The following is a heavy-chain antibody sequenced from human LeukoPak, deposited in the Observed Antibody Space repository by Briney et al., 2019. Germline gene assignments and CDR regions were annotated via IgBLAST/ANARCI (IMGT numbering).Heavy chain of an antibody. V-gene: IGHV3-7*03. CDR1: GFTFSSYG. D-gene: IGHD6-19*01. CDR2: IKQDGSEK. J-gene: IGHJ4*02. CDR3: ARGVAVAGR. Sequence: GGSLRLSCAASGFTFSSYGMTWVRQAPGKGLEWVANIKQDGSEKYYADSVKGRFTISRDNAKNSLYLQMNSLRAEDTAVYYCARGVAVAGRWGQGTLVTVSS.